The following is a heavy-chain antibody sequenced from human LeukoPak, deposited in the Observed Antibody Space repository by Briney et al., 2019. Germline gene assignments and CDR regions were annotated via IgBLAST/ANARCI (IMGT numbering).Heavy chain of an antibody. D-gene: IGHD3-22*01. J-gene: IGHJ3*02. V-gene: IGHV5-51*01. CDR3: ARQKPYYYDSSGYLRDGAFDI. Sequence: GESLKISCKGSGYRFTSYWIGWVRQMPGKGLEWMGIIYPGDSDTRYSPSFQGQVTISADKSISTAYLQWSSLKASDTAMYYCARQKPYYYDSSGYLRDGAFDIWGQGTMVTVSS. CDR2: IYPGDSDT. CDR1: GYRFTSYW.